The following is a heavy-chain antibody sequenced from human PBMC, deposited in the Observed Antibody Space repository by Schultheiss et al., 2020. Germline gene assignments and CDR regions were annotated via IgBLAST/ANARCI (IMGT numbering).Heavy chain of an antibody. V-gene: IGHV1-69*02. Sequence: SVKVSCKASGETLSGDTTSWLRQARGQGPEWLGRISPRLGITNYSQKFAGRITITADKSTSTAYMELSSLRSEDTAVYYCARVPMVLYPMDVWGQGITVTVSS. CDR1: GETLSGDT. CDR2: ISPRLGIT. J-gene: IGHJ6*02. D-gene: IGHD3-10*01. CDR3: ARVPMVLYPMDV.